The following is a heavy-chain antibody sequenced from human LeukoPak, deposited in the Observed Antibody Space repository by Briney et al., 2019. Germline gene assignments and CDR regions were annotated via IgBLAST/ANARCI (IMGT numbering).Heavy chain of an antibody. Sequence: SVKVSCKASGGTFSSYTISWVRQAPGQGLEWMGRIIPILGIANYAQKFQGRVTITTDKSTSTAYMELSSLRSEDTAVYYCARPAVVVPAAIQRGYYYGMDVWGQGTTVTVSS. CDR1: GGTFSSYT. D-gene: IGHD2-2*02. CDR3: ARPAVVVPAAIQRGYYYGMDV. J-gene: IGHJ6*02. CDR2: IIPILGIA. V-gene: IGHV1-69*02.